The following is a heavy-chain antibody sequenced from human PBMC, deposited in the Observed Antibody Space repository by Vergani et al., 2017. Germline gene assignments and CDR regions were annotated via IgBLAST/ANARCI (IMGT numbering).Heavy chain of an antibody. V-gene: IGHV4-30-4*01. J-gene: IGHJ4*02. CDR1: GGSISSGDYY. CDR3: ARASEDYSGSSYFDY. Sequence: QVQLQESGPGLVKPSQTLSLTCTVSGGSISSGDYYWSWIRQPPGKGLEWIGYIYYSGSNYYNPSLKSRVTISVDTSKNQFSLKLSSVTAADTAVYYCARASEDYSGSSYFDYWGQGTLVTVSS. CDR2: IYYSGSN. D-gene: IGHD1-26*01.